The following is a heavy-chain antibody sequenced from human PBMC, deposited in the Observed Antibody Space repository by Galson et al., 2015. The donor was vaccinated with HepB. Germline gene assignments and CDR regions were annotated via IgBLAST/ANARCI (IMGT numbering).Heavy chain of an antibody. CDR2: ISYDGSNE. V-gene: IGHV3-30*18. CDR3: AKDLGYADALDF. D-gene: IGHD5-18*01. CDR1: GFMFSIYG. J-gene: IGHJ3*01. Sequence: SLRLSCAASGFMFSIYGMHWVRQAPGKGLQWVAVISYDGSNEYYADSLKGRFIISRDNSKNTVYLQMNSLRAEDTAVYYCAKDLGYADALDFWGQGTMVIVSS.